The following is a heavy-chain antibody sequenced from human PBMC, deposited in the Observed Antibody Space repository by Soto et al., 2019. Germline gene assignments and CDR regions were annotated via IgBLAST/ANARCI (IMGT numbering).Heavy chain of an antibody. CDR1: GGSISSSSYH. CDR3: ATGTIGTFDF. J-gene: IGHJ4*02. CDR2: LYYTGST. D-gene: IGHD1-1*01. V-gene: IGHV4-39*01. Sequence: SETLSLTCAVSGGSISSSSYHWGWIRQPPGRGLEWIGHLYYTGSTYYTPSLKSRVNMSVDTSKNQFSLTLNSVSAADTAVYYFATGTIGTFDFWGQGLLVTVYS.